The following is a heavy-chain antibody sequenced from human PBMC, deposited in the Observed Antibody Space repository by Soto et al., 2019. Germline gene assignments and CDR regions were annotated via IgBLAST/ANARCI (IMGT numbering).Heavy chain of an antibody. Sequence: GESLKISCMGSGYIFINYWIAWVLHMPGKCLDYIGIIYPFYSDTRYSPSFQGQFTISADNSITTSYLHCIILKASDIAIYYCARLALSTVAGTEFDNWGQGTMVTVSS. J-gene: IGHJ4*02. CDR2: IYPFYSDT. CDR1: GYIFINYW. CDR3: ARLALSTVAGTEFDN. D-gene: IGHD6-19*01. V-gene: IGHV5-51*01.